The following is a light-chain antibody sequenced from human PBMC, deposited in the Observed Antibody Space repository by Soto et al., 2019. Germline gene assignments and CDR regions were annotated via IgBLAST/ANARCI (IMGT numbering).Light chain of an antibody. Sequence: DVVMTQSPLSLSVTLEQPASISCRSSQSLIYSDGNTYLNWFQQRPGQSPRRLIYKVSNRDSGVPDRFSGSGSGTDFTLKISRVEAEDVGLYYCMQGTHWPYTFGQGTKLEIK. V-gene: IGKV2-30*01. CDR3: MQGTHWPYT. CDR1: QSLIYSDGNTY. J-gene: IGKJ2*01. CDR2: KVS.